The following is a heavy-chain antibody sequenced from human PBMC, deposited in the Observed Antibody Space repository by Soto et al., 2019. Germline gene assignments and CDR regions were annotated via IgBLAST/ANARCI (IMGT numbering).Heavy chain of an antibody. V-gene: IGHV1-69*13. CDR3: ARDGSSHVGYYYYYGMDV. CDR2: IIPIFGTA. Sequence: SVKVSCKASGGTFSSYAISWVRQAPGQGLEWMGGIIPIFGTANYAQKFQGRVTITADESTSTAYMELSSLRSEDTAVYYCARDGSSHVGYYYYYGMDVWGQGTTVTVSS. CDR1: GGTFSSYA. J-gene: IGHJ6*02. D-gene: IGHD1-26*01.